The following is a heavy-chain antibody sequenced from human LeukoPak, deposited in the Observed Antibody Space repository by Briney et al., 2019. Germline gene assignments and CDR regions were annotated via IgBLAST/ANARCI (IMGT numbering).Heavy chain of an antibody. CDR1: GGSISSYY. CDR3: ARSGLLWFGDDAFDI. Sequence: SETLSLTCTVSGGSISSYYWSWIRQPAGKGLEWIGRIYTSGSTNYNPSLKSRVTMSVDTSKNQFSLKLSSVTAADTAVYYCARSGLLWFGDDAFDIWGQGTMVTVSS. CDR2: IYTSGST. J-gene: IGHJ3*02. D-gene: IGHD3-10*01. V-gene: IGHV4-4*07.